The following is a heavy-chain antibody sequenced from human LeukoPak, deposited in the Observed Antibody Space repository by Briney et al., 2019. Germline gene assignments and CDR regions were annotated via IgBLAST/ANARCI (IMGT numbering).Heavy chain of an antibody. Sequence: ASVKVSCKTSGYTFTDYYMHWVRQAPGQGLEWMGRINPSSGGTNYAQKFQGRVTMTRDTFISTAYMELSRLRSDDTAVYYCGTDLRDGYNLWYLGQGTLVTVSS. D-gene: IGHD5-24*01. CDR3: GTDLRDGYNLWY. V-gene: IGHV1-2*06. CDR1: GYTFTDYY. J-gene: IGHJ4*02. CDR2: INPSSGGT.